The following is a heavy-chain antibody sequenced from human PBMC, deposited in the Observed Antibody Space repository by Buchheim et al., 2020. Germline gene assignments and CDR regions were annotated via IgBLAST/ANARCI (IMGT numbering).Heavy chain of an antibody. CDR3: ARAYYYGSGSYFPYNWFDP. J-gene: IGHJ5*02. Sequence: QLQLQESGSGLVKPSQTLSLTCAVSGGSISSGGYSWSWIRQPPGKGLEWIGYIYHSGSTYYNPSLKSRVTLSVDRSKKQFYLKLSSVTAADTAVYYCARAYYYGSGSYFPYNWFDPWGQGTL. D-gene: IGHD3-10*01. V-gene: IGHV4-30-2*01. CDR1: GGSISSGGYS. CDR2: IYHSGST.